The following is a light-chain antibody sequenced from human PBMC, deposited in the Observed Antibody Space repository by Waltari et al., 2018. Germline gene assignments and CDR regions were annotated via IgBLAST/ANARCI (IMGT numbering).Light chain of an antibody. CDR3: QQYYSTRT. CDR1: QSVLYSSNNTNY. CDR2: WAS. Sequence: DIVMTQSPDSLAVSLGERATINCKSSQSVLYSSNNTNYLAWYQQKPGQPPKLLIYWASTRESVVPDRSSSSGSGTDFTLTSSSLQAEDVAVYYCQQYYSTRTFGQGTKVEIK. J-gene: IGKJ1*01. V-gene: IGKV4-1*01.